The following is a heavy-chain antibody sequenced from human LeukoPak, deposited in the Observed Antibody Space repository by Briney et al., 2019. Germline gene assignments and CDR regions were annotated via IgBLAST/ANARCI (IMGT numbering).Heavy chain of an antibody. Sequence: AGGSLRLSCAASGFTFDDYAMHWVRQAPGKGLERVSGISWNSGSIGYADSVKGRFTISRDNAKNSLYLQMNSLRAEDTALYYCAKDTSSSGSYYPTDYWGQGTLVTVSS. J-gene: IGHJ4*02. CDR2: ISWNSGSI. D-gene: IGHD1-26*01. CDR3: AKDTSSSGSYYPTDY. V-gene: IGHV3-9*01. CDR1: GFTFDDYA.